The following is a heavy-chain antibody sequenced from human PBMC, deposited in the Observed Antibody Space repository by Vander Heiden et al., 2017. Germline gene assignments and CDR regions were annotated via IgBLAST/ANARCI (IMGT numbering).Heavy chain of an antibody. Sequence: QVQLQQSGPGLVKPCQTLSLTCAISGGSLSNNSAAWNWIRQSPSRGLEWLGRTYYRSKWYNEYAVSVKSRITINPDTSKNQFSLQLNSVTPEDTAVYYCARGQGGYSLRADYWGQGTLVTVSS. D-gene: IGHD3-22*01. CDR1: GGSLSNNSAA. CDR2: TYYRSKWYN. J-gene: IGHJ4*02. CDR3: ARGQGGYSLRADY. V-gene: IGHV6-1*01.